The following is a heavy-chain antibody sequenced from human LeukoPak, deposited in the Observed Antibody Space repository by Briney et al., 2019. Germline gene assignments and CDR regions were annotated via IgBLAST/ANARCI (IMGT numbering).Heavy chain of an antibody. J-gene: IGHJ6*02. CDR3: AKVEIEMATLYYYYGMDV. D-gene: IGHD5-24*01. V-gene: IGHV3-30*18. CDR1: GFTFSSYG. Sequence: GGSLRLSCAASGFTFSSYGMHWVRQAPGKGLEWVAVISYDGSNKYYADSVKGRFTISRDNSKNTLYLQMNSLRAEDTAVYYCAKVEIEMATLYYYYGMDVWGQGTTVTVSS. CDR2: ISYDGSNK.